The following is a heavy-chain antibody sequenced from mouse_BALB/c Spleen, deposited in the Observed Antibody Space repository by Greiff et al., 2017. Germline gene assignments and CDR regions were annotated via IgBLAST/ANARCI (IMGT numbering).Heavy chain of an antibody. Sequence: DVQLVESGGGLVKPGGSLKLSCAASGFTFSSYAMSWVRQSPEKRLEWVAEISSGGGSTYYPDTVKGRFTISRDNAKNTLYLQMSSLKSEDTAMYYCARHPYGSSPESLYYFDYWGQGTTLTVSS. CDR3: ARHPYGSSPESLYYFDY. CDR2: ISSGGGST. D-gene: IGHD1-1*01. CDR1: GFTFSSYA. V-gene: IGHV5-12-1*01. J-gene: IGHJ2*01.